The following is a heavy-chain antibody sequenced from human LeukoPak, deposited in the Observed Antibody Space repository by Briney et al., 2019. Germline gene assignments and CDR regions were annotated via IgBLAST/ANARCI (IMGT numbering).Heavy chain of an antibody. CDR3: AREVAHCGGDCYSHFDY. J-gene: IGHJ4*02. D-gene: IGHD2-21*02. CDR1: GFTFSSYA. V-gene: IGHV3-30-3*01. CDR2: ISYDGSNK. Sequence: GRSLRLSCAASGFTFSSYAMHWVRQAPGKGLEWVAVISYDGSNKYYADSVKGRFTISRDNSKNTLYLQMNSQRAEDTAVYYCAREVAHCGGDCYSHFDYWGQGTLVTVSS.